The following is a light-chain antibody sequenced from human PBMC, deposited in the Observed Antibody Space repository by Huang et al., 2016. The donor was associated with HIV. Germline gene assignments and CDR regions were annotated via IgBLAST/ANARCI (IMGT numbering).Light chain of an antibody. V-gene: IGKV3-15*01. CDR3: QQYNNWPRT. Sequence: EIVMTQSPATLSVSPGERATLSCRASQSVSSNLAWYQQKPGQAPRLLIYAASTRATGIRARFSGSGSGTEFTLTISSLQSEDFAVYYCQQYNNWPRTFGQGTKVEIK. CDR2: AAS. J-gene: IGKJ1*01. CDR1: QSVSSN.